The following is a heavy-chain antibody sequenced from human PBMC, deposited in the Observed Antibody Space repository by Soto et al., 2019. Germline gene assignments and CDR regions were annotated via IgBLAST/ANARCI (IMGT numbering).Heavy chain of an antibody. CDR2: ISSNSRNI. V-gene: IGHV3-21*01. Sequence: NPGGSLRLSCAASGFTFSSYSMNWVRQAPGKGLEWVSSISSNSRNIYYADSLKGRFTISRDNAKNSLYLQMNSLRAEDTALYYCARESAVVVAAKDYWGQGTLVTVSS. D-gene: IGHD2-15*01. J-gene: IGHJ4*02. CDR3: ARESAVVVAAKDY. CDR1: GFTFSSYS.